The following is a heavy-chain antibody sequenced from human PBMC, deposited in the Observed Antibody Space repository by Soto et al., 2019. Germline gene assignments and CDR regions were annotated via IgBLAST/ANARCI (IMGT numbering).Heavy chain of an antibody. V-gene: IGHV3-30-3*01. J-gene: IGHJ4*02. Sequence: PRLSCAASGITFSTYAMHWVRQAPGKGLEWVAVISYDGGNKYYADSVKGRFTISRDNSKNALSLQMNSLRAEDTAVYYCARDYYDRSGHSHSSVYWGQGTLVTVSS. CDR3: ARDYYDRSGHSHSSVY. CDR2: ISYDGGNK. CDR1: GITFSTYA. D-gene: IGHD3-22*01.